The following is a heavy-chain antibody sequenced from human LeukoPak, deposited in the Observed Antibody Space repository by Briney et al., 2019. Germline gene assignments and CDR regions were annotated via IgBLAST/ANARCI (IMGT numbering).Heavy chain of an antibody. CDR2: ISAYNGNT. D-gene: IGHD6-19*01. V-gene: IGHV1-18*01. CDR3: ARDLRSGIYSSGWYVGNSAGY. Sequence: GASVKVPCKASGYTFTSYGISWVRQAPGQGLEWMGWISAYNGNTNYAQKLQGRVTMTTDTSTSTAYMELRSLRSDDTAVYYCARDLRSGIYSSGWYVGNSAGYWGQGTLVTVSS. CDR1: GYTFTSYG. J-gene: IGHJ4*02.